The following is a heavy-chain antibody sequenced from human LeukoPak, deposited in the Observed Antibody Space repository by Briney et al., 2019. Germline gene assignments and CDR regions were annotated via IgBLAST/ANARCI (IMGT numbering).Heavy chain of an antibody. J-gene: IGHJ4*02. D-gene: IGHD6-13*01. CDR2: INSDGSST. CDR3: VEGAAAFDY. Sequence: GGSLRLSCAASGFTFSSYWMHWVRQAPGKGLVWVSRINSDGSSTTYADSVKGRFTISRDNAKNTLYLQMNSLRAGDMAVYYCVEGAAAFDYWGQGTLVTVSS. V-gene: IGHV3-74*01. CDR1: GFTFSSYW.